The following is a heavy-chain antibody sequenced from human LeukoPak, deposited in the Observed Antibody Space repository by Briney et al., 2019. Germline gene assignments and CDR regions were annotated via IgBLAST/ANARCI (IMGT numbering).Heavy chain of an antibody. CDR1: GFTFSNYY. V-gene: IGHV3-74*01. CDR3: ARDDTVYFDY. CDR2: IDSDGSSS. D-gene: IGHD2-2*02. Sequence: GGSLRLSCAASGFTFSNYYIHWVRQVPGKGLVWVSHIDSDGSSSRYADSVKGRFTVSRDNSKNTLYLQMNSLRAEDTAVYYCARDDTVYFDYWGQGTLVTVSS. J-gene: IGHJ4*02.